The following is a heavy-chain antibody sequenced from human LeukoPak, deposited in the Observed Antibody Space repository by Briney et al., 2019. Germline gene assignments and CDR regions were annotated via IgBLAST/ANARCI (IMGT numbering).Heavy chain of an antibody. D-gene: IGHD3-22*01. CDR2: IYPADSDT. V-gene: IGHV5-51*07. J-gene: IGHJ4*02. Sequence: GESLKISCKGSGYTFTNYWIAWVHQMPGKGLEWMGIIYPADSDTRYSPSFQGQVTISADRSINTVYLQWSSLKASDTAMYYCAIRAYYDTRGYYYFDYWAQGTLVTVSS. CDR3: AIRAYYDTRGYYYFDY. CDR1: GYTFTNYW.